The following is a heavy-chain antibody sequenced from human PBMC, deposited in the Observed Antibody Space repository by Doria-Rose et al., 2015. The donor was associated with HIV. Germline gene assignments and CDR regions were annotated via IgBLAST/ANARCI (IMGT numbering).Heavy chain of an antibody. CDR3: ARNLLEYYYDSSGFDF. V-gene: IGHV3-7*01. J-gene: IGHJ4*02. CDR2: IKQDGSGK. CDR1: GFTFSSYW. Sequence: FAASGFTFSSYWMSWVRQAPGKGLEWVANIKQDGSGKYYVDSVKGQFTISRDNAKNSLNLQMNSLRAEDTAVYYCARNLLEYYYDSSGFDFWGQGTLVTVST. D-gene: IGHD3-22*01.